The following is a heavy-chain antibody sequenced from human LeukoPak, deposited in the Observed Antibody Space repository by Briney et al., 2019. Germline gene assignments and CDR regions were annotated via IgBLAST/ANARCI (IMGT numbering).Heavy chain of an antibody. J-gene: IGHJ4*02. CDR2: INHSGST. D-gene: IGHD5-18*01. CDR1: GGSFSGYY. Sequence: PSETLSLTCAVYGGSFSGYYWSWIRRPPGKGLEWIGEINHSGSTNYNPSLKSRVTISVDTSKNQFSLKLSSVTAADTAVYYCARGRGYSYGAYDYWGQGTLVTVSS. V-gene: IGHV4-34*01. CDR3: ARGRGYSYGAYDY.